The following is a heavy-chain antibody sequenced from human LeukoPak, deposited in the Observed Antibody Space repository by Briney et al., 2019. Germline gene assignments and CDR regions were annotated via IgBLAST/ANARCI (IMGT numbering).Heavy chain of an antibody. CDR1: GGSISSFY. Sequence: SETLSLTCTVSGGSISSFYWSWLRQPPGKGLEWFGYIYYRGSTNYNPSLKSRLTISVDTSKNQFSLKLSSVTAADTAVYYCGRSGHSSSWYWFDPWGQGTLVTVSS. V-gene: IGHV4-59*01. CDR2: IYYRGST. D-gene: IGHD6-13*01. J-gene: IGHJ5*02. CDR3: GRSGHSSSWYWFDP.